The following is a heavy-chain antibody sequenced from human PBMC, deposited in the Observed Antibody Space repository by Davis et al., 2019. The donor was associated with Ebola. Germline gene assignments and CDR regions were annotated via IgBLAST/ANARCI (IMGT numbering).Heavy chain of an antibody. J-gene: IGHJ4*02. Sequence: MPSETLSLTCTVSGGSISSYYWSWIRQPPGKGLEWIGYIYYSGSTNYNPSLKSRVTISVDTSKNQFSLKLSSVTAADTAVYYCARGNTVFGVAHDYWGQGTLVTVSS. V-gene: IGHV4-59*01. CDR1: GGSISSYY. D-gene: IGHD3-3*01. CDR2: IYYSGST. CDR3: ARGNTVFGVAHDY.